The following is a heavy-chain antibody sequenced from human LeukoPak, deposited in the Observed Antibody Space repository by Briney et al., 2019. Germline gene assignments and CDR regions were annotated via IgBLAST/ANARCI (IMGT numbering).Heavy chain of an antibody. CDR1: GFPFSTYS. V-gene: IGHV3-48*01. J-gene: IGHJ4*02. D-gene: IGHD4-17*01. CDR3: AKERAPRVTTGGFDY. Sequence: GGSLRLSCAASGFPFSTYSMSWVRQAPGKGLEWVSYISSISSIIYYADSVKGRFTISRDNARSSLYLQMNSPRAEDTAVYYCAKERAPRVTTGGFDYWGQGTLVTVSS. CDR2: ISSISSII.